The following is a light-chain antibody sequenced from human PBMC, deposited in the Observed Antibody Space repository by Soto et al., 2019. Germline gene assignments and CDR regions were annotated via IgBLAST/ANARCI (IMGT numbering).Light chain of an antibody. V-gene: IGKV1-6*01. CDR2: GAT. CDR3: LQDYNYPRT. Sequence: ALQMTQSPSSLSASVGDRVTITCRASQDIRTELGWYQQKPGKAPKLLIYGATTLQSGVPSRFSGSGSGTDFTLTISGLQPEEFATYYCLQDYNYPRTFGQGTPVEVK. CDR1: QDIRTE. J-gene: IGKJ1*01.